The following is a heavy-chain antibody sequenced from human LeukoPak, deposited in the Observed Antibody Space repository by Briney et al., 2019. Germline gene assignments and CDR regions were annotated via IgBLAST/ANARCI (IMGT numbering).Heavy chain of an antibody. V-gene: IGHV3-30-3*01. CDR1: GFTFSGYP. Sequence: PGGSLRLSCAASGFTFSGYPIHWVRQAPGKGLEWVAVISYDGSNKYYADSVKGRYTISRDNSKNTMYLQINSLRAEDTAVYYCARDSDDTAMVTAFDYWGQGTLVTVSS. D-gene: IGHD5-18*01. J-gene: IGHJ4*02. CDR2: ISYDGSNK. CDR3: ARDSDDTAMVTAFDY.